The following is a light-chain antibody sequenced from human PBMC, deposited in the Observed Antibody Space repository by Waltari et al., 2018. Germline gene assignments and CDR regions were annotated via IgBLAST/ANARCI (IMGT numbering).Light chain of an antibody. CDR1: TSDVGGYNY. V-gene: IGLV2-11*01. Sequence: QSALTQPRSVSGSPGQSVPISCTGTTSDVGGYNYVSWYQQHPGKAPKLMIYDVTKPPSGVPDRFSGSKSGNTASLTISGLQAEDEADYYCCSYAGSIWVFGGGTKMTVL. CDR2: DVT. J-gene: IGLJ3*02. CDR3: CSYAGSIWV.